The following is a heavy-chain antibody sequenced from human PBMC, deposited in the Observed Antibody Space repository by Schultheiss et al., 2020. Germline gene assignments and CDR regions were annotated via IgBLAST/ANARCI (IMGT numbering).Heavy chain of an antibody. Sequence: GGSLRLSCAASGFTFSDYYMSWIRQAPGKGLEWVSYISSSGSTIYYADSVKGRFTISRDNAKKSLYLRMNSLRAEDTAVYYCARDSKGGTHYYYMDVWGKGTTVTVSS. J-gene: IGHJ6*03. CDR2: ISSSGSTI. CDR3: ARDSKGGTHYYYMDV. D-gene: IGHD3-16*01. V-gene: IGHV3-11*01. CDR1: GFTFSDYY.